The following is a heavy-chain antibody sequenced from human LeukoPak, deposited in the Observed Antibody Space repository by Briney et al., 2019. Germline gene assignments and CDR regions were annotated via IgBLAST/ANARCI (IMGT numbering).Heavy chain of an antibody. CDR3: ARDPTSENCT. V-gene: IGHV3-23*01. Sequence: GGSLRLSCAASGFTFSIAWMNWVRQTPGKGLEWVSAISGSGGSTYYADSVKGRFTISRDNSKNTLYLQMNSLRAEDTAVYYCARDPTSENCTWGQGTLVTVSS. CDR2: ISGSGGST. J-gene: IGHJ5*02. D-gene: IGHD2-15*01. CDR1: GFTFSIAW.